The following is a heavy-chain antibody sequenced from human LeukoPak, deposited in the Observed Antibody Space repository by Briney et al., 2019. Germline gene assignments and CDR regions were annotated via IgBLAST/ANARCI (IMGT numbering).Heavy chain of an antibody. CDR2: IYYSGST. CDR1: GGSISSYY. J-gene: IGHJ6*02. Sequence: PSETLSLTCTVSGGSISSYYWSWIRQPPGKGLEWIGYIYYSGSTNYNPSLKSRVTISVDTSKNQFSLKLSSVTAADTAVYYCARQNSGWDYYYGMDVWGPGTTVTVSS. V-gene: IGHV4-59*08. CDR3: ARQNSGWDYYYGMDV. D-gene: IGHD6-19*01.